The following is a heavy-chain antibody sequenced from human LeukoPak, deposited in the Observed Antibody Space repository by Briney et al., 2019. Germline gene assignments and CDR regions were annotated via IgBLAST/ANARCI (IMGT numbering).Heavy chain of an antibody. CDR1: GFTFSSNA. J-gene: IGHJ4*02. CDR2: ISGTGGTT. D-gene: IGHD3-3*01. V-gene: IGHV3-23*01. CDR3: ARGGELRFLEWLLPFDY. Sequence: GGSLRLSCAASGFTFSSNAMCWVRQAPGKGLEWVSLISGTGGTTYYADSVKGRLTISRDNSKNTLYLQMNSLRVEDTAVYYCARGGELRFLEWLLPFDYWGQGTLVTVSS.